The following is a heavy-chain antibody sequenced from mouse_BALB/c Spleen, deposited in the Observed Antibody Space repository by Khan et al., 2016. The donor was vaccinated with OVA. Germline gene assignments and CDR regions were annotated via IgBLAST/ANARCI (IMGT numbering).Heavy chain of an antibody. CDR1: GFSLTSYG. Sequence: QVQLKQSGPGLVAPSQSPSITCTVSGFSLTSYGVHWVRQPPGKGLEWLVVIWSDGSTNYNSVLKSRLSISKDNSKSQVFLKMNSLQTDDTAIYYCARWFDGYSSLYAMDYWGQGTSVTVSS. CDR3: ARWFDGYSSLYAMDY. V-gene: IGHV2-6*02. CDR2: IWSDGST. J-gene: IGHJ4*01. D-gene: IGHD2-3*01.